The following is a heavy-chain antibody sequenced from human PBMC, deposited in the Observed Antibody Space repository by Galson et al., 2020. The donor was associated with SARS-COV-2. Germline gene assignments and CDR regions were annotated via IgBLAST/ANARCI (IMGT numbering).Heavy chain of an antibody. CDR1: GYTFTGYY. CDR2: INPHTGGT. J-gene: IGHJ4*02. CDR3: ARETEMATFNYFDY. Sequence: KISCKASGYTFTGYYIHWVRQAPGQGLEWMGWINPHTGGTNYAQKFQGWVTMTRDTSISTAYVELRSLKSDDTAVFYCARETEMATFNYFDYWGQGTLVTVSS. D-gene: IGHD5-12*01. V-gene: IGHV1-2*04.